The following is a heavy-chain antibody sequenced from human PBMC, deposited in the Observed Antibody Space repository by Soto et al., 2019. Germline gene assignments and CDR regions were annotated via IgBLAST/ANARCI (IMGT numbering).Heavy chain of an antibody. V-gene: IGHV1-18*01. Sequence: ASVKVSCKASGYTFTSYGISWVRQAPGQGLEWMGWISAYNGNTNYAQKLQGRVTMTRNTSISTAYMELSSLRSEDTAVYYCARVPRSGWYYDAFDIWGQGTMVTVSS. J-gene: IGHJ3*02. CDR3: ARVPRSGWYYDAFDI. D-gene: IGHD6-19*01. CDR2: ISAYNGNT. CDR1: GYTFTSYG.